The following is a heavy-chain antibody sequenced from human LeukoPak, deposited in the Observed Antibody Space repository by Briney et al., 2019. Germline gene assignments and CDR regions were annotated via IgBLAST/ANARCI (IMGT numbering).Heavy chain of an antibody. J-gene: IGHJ6*03. D-gene: IGHD6-13*01. Sequence: GGSLRLSCAASGFTFSGYSMNWVRQAPGKGLEWVSYISSSSSTIYYADSVKGRFTISRDNSKNTLYLQMNSLRAEDTAVYYCAKAFRIAAAGNYYYYMDVWGKGTTVTVSS. CDR2: ISSSSSTI. CDR3: AKAFRIAAAGNYYYYMDV. V-gene: IGHV3-48*01. CDR1: GFTFSGYS.